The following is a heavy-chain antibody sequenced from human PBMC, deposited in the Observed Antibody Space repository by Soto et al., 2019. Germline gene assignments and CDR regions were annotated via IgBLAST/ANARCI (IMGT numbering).Heavy chain of an antibody. Sequence: ASVKVSCKAAGYNFTTYGISWVRQAPGQGLEWMGWISGDSVNTKSAQKLQDRLIMTTDTATSTAYMELRSLRSDDTAVYYCARDLDGSGSYYTDYWSQGTLVTVSS. D-gene: IGHD3-10*01. V-gene: IGHV1-18*01. CDR1: GYNFTTYG. CDR2: ISGDSVNT. J-gene: IGHJ4*02. CDR3: ARDLDGSGSYYTDY.